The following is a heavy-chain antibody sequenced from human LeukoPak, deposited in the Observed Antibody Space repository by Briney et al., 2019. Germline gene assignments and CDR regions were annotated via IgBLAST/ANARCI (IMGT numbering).Heavy chain of an antibody. CDR3: ASHCMVRGVIAY. J-gene: IGHJ4*02. D-gene: IGHD3-10*01. Sequence: SETLSLTCTVSGYSISSGYYWGWIRQPPGKGLEWIGSIYHSGSTYYNPSLKSRVTISVDTSKNQFSLKLSSVTAADTAIYYCASHCMVRGVIAYWGQGTLVTVSS. CDR2: IYHSGST. V-gene: IGHV4-38-2*02. CDR1: GYSISSGYY.